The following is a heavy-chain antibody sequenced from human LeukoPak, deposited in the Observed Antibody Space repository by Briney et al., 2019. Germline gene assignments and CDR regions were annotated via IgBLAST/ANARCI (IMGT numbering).Heavy chain of an antibody. CDR3: AVTYYYDSSGYPRGMDV. CDR1: GYTFASYG. D-gene: IGHD3-22*01. V-gene: IGHV1-18*01. J-gene: IGHJ6*02. CDR2: ISAYNGNT. Sequence: GASVKVSCKASGYTFASYGISWVRQAPGQGLEWMGWISAYNGNTNYAQKLQGRVTMTTDTSTSTAYMELRSLRSDDTAVYYCAVTYYYDSSGYPRGMDVWGQGTTVTVSS.